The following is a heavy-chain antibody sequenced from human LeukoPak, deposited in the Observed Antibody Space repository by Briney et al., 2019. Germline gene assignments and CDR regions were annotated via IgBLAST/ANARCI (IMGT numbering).Heavy chain of an antibody. Sequence: PSQTLSLTCTVSGGSISSYYWSWIRQPPGKGLEWIGYIYYSGSTNYNPSLKSRVTISVDTSKNQSSLKLSSVTAADTAVYYCARGGVDGDHLDYWGQGTLVTVSS. D-gene: IGHD4-17*01. CDR1: GGSISSYY. CDR3: ARGGVDGDHLDY. J-gene: IGHJ4*02. V-gene: IGHV4-59*01. CDR2: IYYSGST.